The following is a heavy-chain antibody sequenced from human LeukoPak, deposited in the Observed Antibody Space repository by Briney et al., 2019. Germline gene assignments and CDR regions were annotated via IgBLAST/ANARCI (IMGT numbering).Heavy chain of an antibody. CDR2: INHSGST. CDR3: ASSQAAAGTGFDY. D-gene: IGHD6-13*01. V-gene: IGHV4-34*01. J-gene: IGHJ4*02. Sequence: PSETLSLTCAVYGGSFSGYYWSWIRQPPGKGLEWIGEINHSGSTNYNPSLKSRVTISVDTSKNQFSLKLSSVTAADTAVYYCASSQAAAGTGFDYWGQGTLVTVSS. CDR1: GGSFSGYY.